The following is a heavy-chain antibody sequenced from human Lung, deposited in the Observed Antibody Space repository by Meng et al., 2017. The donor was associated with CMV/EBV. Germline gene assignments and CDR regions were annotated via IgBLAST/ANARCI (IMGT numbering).Heavy chain of an antibody. D-gene: IGHD3-22*01. CDR1: GFTFDDYG. Sequence: GESXKISCAASGFTFDDYGMSWVRQTPGKGLEWVSGINWNGGSTGYADSVKGRFTISRDNAKNSLYLQMNSLRAEDTALYHCARGYYVSRRGIDYWGQGTXVTVSS. CDR2: INWNGGST. CDR3: ARGYYVSRRGIDY. V-gene: IGHV3-20*01. J-gene: IGHJ4*02.